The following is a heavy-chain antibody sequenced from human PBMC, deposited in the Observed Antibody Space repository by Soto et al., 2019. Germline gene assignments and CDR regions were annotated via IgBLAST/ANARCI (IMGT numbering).Heavy chain of an antibody. CDR1: GFSLSNSGVG. Sequence: QITLKESGPSPVKPTQTLTVTCTFSGFSLSNSGVGVAWIRQPPGKALEWLALIFEDNDKRYSPSLKTRLTITKDTSKTQVVLKMTNMDPVDTATYYCAHCTLHDYGDYDPGTSHVFDSWGQGTLVTVSS. J-gene: IGHJ4*02. CDR3: AHCTLHDYGDYDPGTSHVFDS. V-gene: IGHV2-5*02. CDR2: IFEDNDK. D-gene: IGHD4-17*01.